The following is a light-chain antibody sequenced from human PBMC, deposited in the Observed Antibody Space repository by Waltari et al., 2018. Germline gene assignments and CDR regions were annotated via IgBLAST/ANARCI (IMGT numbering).Light chain of an antibody. V-gene: IGKV6-21*01. Sequence: EIVLTQSPDFQSVTQKEKVTITCRASQDISTILHWYQPKPDQSPKLLIKYASESFSGVPSRFSGSGSGTHFTLTINSLEAEDAATYYCQQSRSFPLTFGGGTKVEIK. J-gene: IGKJ4*01. CDR2: YAS. CDR3: QQSRSFPLT. CDR1: QDISTI.